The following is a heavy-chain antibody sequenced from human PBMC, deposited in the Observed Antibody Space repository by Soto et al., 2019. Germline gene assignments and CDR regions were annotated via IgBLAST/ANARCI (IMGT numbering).Heavy chain of an antibody. CDR3: VNDFSRLDY. D-gene: IGHD3-3*01. V-gene: IGHV3-23*01. CDR2: ISGGGDNT. J-gene: IGHJ4*02. CDR1: GFTFSSFA. Sequence: EVELLESGGDFVQPGGSLRLSCAASGFTFSSFAMNWVRQVPGKGLEWVSTISGGGDNTYYADSVKGRFTISRDNSKNTLYLQMNSLRAEDTAVYYCVNDFSRLDYWGQGTLVTVSS.